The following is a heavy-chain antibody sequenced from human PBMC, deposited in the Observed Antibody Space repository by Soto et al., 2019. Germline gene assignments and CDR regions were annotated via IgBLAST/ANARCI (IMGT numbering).Heavy chain of an antibody. Sequence: GGSLRLSCAASGFTFSSYAMSWVRQAPGKGLEWVSAISGSGGSTYYADSVKGRFTISRDNSKNKLYLQMNGLGAEERAVYYCAKGGAGGAVAGPFDYWGQGTLVTVSS. J-gene: IGHJ4*02. D-gene: IGHD6-19*01. CDR2: ISGSGGST. CDR3: AKGGAGGAVAGPFDY. CDR1: GFTFSSYA. V-gene: IGHV3-23*01.